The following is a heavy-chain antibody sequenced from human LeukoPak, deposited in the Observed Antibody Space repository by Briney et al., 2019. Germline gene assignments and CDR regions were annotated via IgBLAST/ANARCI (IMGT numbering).Heavy chain of an antibody. D-gene: IGHD4-17*01. CDR2: INHSGST. J-gene: IGHJ4*02. CDR1: GGSFSGYY. Sequence: SETLSLTCAVYGGSFSGYYWSWIRQPPGKGLEWIGEINHSGSTNYNPSLKSRVTISVDTSKNQFSLKLSSVTAADTAVYYCARDPAHDYGDYYFDYWGQGTLVTVSS. V-gene: IGHV4-34*01. CDR3: ARDPAHDYGDYYFDY.